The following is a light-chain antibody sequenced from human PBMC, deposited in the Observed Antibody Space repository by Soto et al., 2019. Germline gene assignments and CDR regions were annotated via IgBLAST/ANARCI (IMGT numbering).Light chain of an antibody. J-gene: IGKJ1*01. V-gene: IGKV3-20*01. Sequence: MTQSPATLSVPLCERVSICCRASQSVSYYLAWYQQKPGQAPRLLIYDASTRATGIPVRFSGSGSGTDFTLTISRLEPEDFAVYYCQQYGSSPRTFGQGTKVDIK. CDR2: DAS. CDR1: QSVSYY. CDR3: QQYGSSPRT.